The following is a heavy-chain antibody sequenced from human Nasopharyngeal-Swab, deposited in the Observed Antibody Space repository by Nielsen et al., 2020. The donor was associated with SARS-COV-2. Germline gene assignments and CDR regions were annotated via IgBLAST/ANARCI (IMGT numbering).Heavy chain of an antibody. CDR3: ATGAPGSGFALDT. Sequence: GESLKISCAASGFTFSTYAMHWVRQAPGKGLEWVTFIWYDGSNKEYADAVKGRFTISRDNSKNTVFLQMNSLRVEDTAVYYCATGAPGSGFALDTWGQGTMVTVLS. CDR1: GFTFSTYA. V-gene: IGHV3-30*02. J-gene: IGHJ3*02. D-gene: IGHD3-22*01. CDR2: IWYDGSNK.